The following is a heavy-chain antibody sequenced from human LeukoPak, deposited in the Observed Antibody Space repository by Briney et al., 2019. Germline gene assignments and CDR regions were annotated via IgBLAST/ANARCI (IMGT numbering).Heavy chain of an antibody. CDR3: ARALAWGYFDI. J-gene: IGHJ3*02. D-gene: IGHD7-27*01. Sequence: SETLSLTCTVSGYSISSGYYWGWIRPPPGKGLEWIGYIYYSGSTNYNPSLKSRVTISVDTSKNQFSLKLSSVTAADTAVYYCARALAWGYFDIWGQGTMVTVSS. CDR1: GYSISSGYY. V-gene: IGHV4-61*01. CDR2: IYYSGST.